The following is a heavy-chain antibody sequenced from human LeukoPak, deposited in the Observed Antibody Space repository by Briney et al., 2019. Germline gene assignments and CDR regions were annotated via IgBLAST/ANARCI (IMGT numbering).Heavy chain of an antibody. Sequence: GGSLRLSCAASGFIFSSYAMTWVRQAPGKGLEWVSTISGSTVSSSYADSVKGRFTISRDNSKNTLYLQMDSLRAEDTAVYYCAKDEGDYYGSGDNFDYWGQGTLVTVSS. CDR3: AKDEGDYYGSGDNFDY. CDR2: ISGSTVSS. D-gene: IGHD3-10*01. J-gene: IGHJ4*02. V-gene: IGHV3-23*01. CDR1: GFIFSSYA.